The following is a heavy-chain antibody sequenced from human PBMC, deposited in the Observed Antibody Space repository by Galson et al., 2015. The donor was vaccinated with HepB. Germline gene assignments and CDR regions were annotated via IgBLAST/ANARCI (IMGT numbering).Heavy chain of an antibody. D-gene: IGHD3-10*01. Sequence: SLRLSCAASGFTFSSYGMHWVRQAPGKGLEWVAVIWYDGSNKYYADSVKGRFTISRDNSKNTLYLQMNSLRAEDTAVYYCARVANWITMVRGVPQHTYYYYGMDVWGQGTTVTVSS. CDR3: ARVANWITMVRGVPQHTYYYYGMDV. CDR2: IWYDGSNK. CDR1: GFTFSSYG. J-gene: IGHJ6*02. V-gene: IGHV3-33*08.